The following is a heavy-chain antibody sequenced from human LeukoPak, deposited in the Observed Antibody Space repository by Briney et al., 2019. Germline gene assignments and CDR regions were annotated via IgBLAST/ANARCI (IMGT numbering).Heavy chain of an antibody. CDR2: ISWNSGSI. V-gene: IGHV3-9*01. J-gene: IGHJ4*02. CDR1: GFTFDDYA. CDR3: AKDSSGGYGTDFDY. D-gene: IGHD5-12*01. Sequence: GRSLRLSCAASGFTFDDYAMHWVRQAPGKGLEWVSAISWNSGSIGYADSVKGRFTISRDNAKNSQYLQMNSLRAEDTALYYCAKDSSGGYGTDFDYWGQGTLVTVSS.